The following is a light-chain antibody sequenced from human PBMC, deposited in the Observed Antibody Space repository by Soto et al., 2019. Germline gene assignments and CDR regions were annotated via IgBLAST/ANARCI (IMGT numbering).Light chain of an antibody. J-gene: IGKJ1*01. Sequence: DIVLTQSPATLPLSPGGRATLSCRASQSVSNNLAWYQKKPGQPPRLLIYGASTEATNIPTRFSATGSGTDFTLTISSLRSEDFAVYYCQQYNSWPWTFGQGTKVEIK. V-gene: IGKV3-15*01. CDR1: QSVSNN. CDR2: GAS. CDR3: QQYNSWPWT.